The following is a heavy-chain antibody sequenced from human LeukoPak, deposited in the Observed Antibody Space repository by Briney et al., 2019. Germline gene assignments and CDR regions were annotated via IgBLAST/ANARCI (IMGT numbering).Heavy chain of an antibody. CDR1: GFTVSSNY. J-gene: IGHJ4*02. CDR2: IYSGGST. CDR3: ARGQRSNYYDSSGLDY. D-gene: IGHD3-22*01. Sequence: GGSLRLSCAASGFTVSSNYMSWVRQAPGKGLEWVSVIYSGGSTYYADSVKGRFTISRDNSKNTLHLQMNSLRAEDTAVYYCARGQRSNYYDSSGLDYWGQGTLVTVSS. V-gene: IGHV3-66*01.